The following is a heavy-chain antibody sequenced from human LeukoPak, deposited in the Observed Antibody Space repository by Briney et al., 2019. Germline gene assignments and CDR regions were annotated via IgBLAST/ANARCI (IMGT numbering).Heavy chain of an antibody. D-gene: IGHD5-24*01. Sequence: PSETLSLTCAVYGGSFSGYYWSWIRQPAGKGLEWIGRIYTSGSTNYNPSLKSRVTISVDTSKNQFSLKLSSVTAADTAVYYCASWVTRDGYNLGDFDYWGQGTLVTVSS. CDR1: GGSFSGYY. CDR2: IYTSGST. CDR3: ASWVTRDGYNLGDFDY. V-gene: IGHV4-59*10. J-gene: IGHJ4*02.